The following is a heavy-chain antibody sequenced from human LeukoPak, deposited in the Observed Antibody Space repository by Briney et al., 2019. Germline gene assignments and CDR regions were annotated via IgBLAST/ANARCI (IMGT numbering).Heavy chain of an antibody. D-gene: IGHD5-12*01. Sequence: PGGSLRLSCAASGFTFSSYSMNWVRQAPGKGLEWVSSISSSSSYIYYADSVKGRFTISRDNAKNSLYLQMNSLRAEDTAVYYCARDSLPYGGYVSGNWFDPWGQGTLVTVSS. J-gene: IGHJ5*02. V-gene: IGHV3-21*01. CDR1: GFTFSSYS. CDR3: ARDSLPYGGYVSGNWFDP. CDR2: ISSSSSYI.